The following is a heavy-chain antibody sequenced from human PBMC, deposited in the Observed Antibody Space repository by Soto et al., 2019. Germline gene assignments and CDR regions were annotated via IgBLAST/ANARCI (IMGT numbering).Heavy chain of an antibody. D-gene: IGHD3-10*01. CDR1: GGSISSSSYY. Sequence: QLQLQESGPGLVKPSETLSLTCTVSGGSISSSSYYWGWIRQPPGKGLEWIGSIYYSGSTYYNPSLKSRVTISVDTSKNQFSLKLSSVTAADTAVYYCARHSVKLWFGEPAWFDPWGQGTLVTVSS. V-gene: IGHV4-39*01. J-gene: IGHJ5*02. CDR3: ARHSVKLWFGEPAWFDP. CDR2: IYYSGST.